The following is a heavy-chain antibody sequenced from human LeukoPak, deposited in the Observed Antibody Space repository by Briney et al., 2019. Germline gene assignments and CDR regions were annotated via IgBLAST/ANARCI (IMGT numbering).Heavy chain of an antibody. J-gene: IGHJ5*02. V-gene: IGHV1-69*04. CDR1: GGTFSSYA. CDR2: IIPIFGIA. Sequence: ASVKVSCKAFGGTFSSYAISWVRQAPGQGLEWMGRIIPIFGIANYAQKFQGRVTITADKSTSTAYMELSSLRSEDTAVYYCASGGTTVTLNWFDPWGQGTLVTVSS. CDR3: ASGGTTVTLNWFDP. D-gene: IGHD4-17*01.